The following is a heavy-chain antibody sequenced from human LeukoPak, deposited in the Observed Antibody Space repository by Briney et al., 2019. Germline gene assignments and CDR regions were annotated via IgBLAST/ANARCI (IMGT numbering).Heavy chain of an antibody. V-gene: IGHV3-64*01. CDR3: ARAGVVRYVAWLINYYMDV. Sequence: GGSLRLSCAASGFTFTNRAMQWVRQAPGKGLEYVSAISGNGGSTYYANSVKGRFTISRDNSKNTVYLQMGSLRPEDMAVYYCARAGVVRYVAWLINYYMDVWGKGTTVTVSS. CDR1: GFTFTNRA. J-gene: IGHJ6*03. CDR2: ISGNGGST. D-gene: IGHD3-9*01.